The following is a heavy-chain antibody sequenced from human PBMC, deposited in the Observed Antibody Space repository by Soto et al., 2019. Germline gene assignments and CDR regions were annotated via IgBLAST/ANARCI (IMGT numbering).Heavy chain of an antibody. CDR1: GCTFSSYD. J-gene: IGHJ4*02. CDR2: IVTACDT. V-gene: IGHV3-13*01. Sequence: EVQLVESGGGLVQPGGSLRLSCAASGCTFSSYDMHWVRQATGKGLEWVSAIVTACDTYYPGSVKGRFTIARENAKNSLYLQMNSLRAEDTAVYYCARGSRKLGDFDYWGQGTLVTVSS. CDR3: ARGSRKLGDFDY. D-gene: IGHD3-16*01.